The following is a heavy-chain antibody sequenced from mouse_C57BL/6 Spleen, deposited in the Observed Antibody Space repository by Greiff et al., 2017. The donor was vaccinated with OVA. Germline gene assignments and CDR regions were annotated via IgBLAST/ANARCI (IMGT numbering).Heavy chain of an antibody. CDR1: GYTFTNYW. CDR3: ARSGYDYDFWYFDV. Sequence: QVHVKQSGAELVRPGTSVKMSCKASGYTFTNYWIGWAKQRPGHGLEWIGDIYPGGGYNNYNEKFKGKATLTADKSSSTAYMQFSSLTSEDSAIYYCARSGYDYDFWYFDVWGTGTTVTVSS. V-gene: IGHV1-63*01. CDR2: IYPGGGYN. D-gene: IGHD2-4*01. J-gene: IGHJ1*03.